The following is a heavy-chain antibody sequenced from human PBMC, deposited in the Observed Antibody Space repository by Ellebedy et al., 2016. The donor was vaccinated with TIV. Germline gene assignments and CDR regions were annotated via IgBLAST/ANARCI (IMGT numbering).Heavy chain of an antibody. J-gene: IGHJ6*02. D-gene: IGHD3-10*01. CDR1: GYNFSPYW. Sequence: GESLKISCKGSGYNFSPYWIDWVRQMPGKGLEWMGIIYPDDSDTTYSPSFQGQVTISVDKSINTAFLVWSSLKASDTAMYYCARHNSGKLIWFEEPTDNYAMDVWGQGTTVTVSS. CDR2: IYPDDSDT. V-gene: IGHV5-51*01. CDR3: ARHNSGKLIWFEEPTDNYAMDV.